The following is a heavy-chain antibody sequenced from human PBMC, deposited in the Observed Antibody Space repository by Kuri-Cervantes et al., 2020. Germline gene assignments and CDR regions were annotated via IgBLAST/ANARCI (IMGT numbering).Heavy chain of an antibody. D-gene: IGHD2-21*02. CDR2: INPSGGST. CDR1: GYTFISYY. J-gene: IGHJ3*02. V-gene: IGHV1-46*01. Sequence: SVNVSCKPSGYTFISYYMHWVRQAPGQGLEWMGIINPSGGSTSYAQKFQGRVTMTRDTSTSTVYTELSSLRSEDTAVYYCARDRAAIEVTDAFDIRRQGTMVTVSS. CDR3: ARDRAAIEVTDAFDI.